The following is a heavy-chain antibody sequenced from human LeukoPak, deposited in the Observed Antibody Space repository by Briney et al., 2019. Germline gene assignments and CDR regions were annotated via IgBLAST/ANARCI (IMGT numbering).Heavy chain of an antibody. CDR1: GYTFTSYG. D-gene: IGHD1-26*01. CDR3: ARDLSGSYWVNAFDI. V-gene: IGHV1-18*01. CDR2: ISAYNGNT. J-gene: IGHJ3*02. Sequence: GASVTVSCKASGYTFTSYGISWVRQAPGQGLEWMGWISAYNGNTNYAQKLQGRVTMTTDTSTSTAYMELRSLRSDDTAVYYCARDLSGSYWVNAFDIWGQGTMVTVSS.